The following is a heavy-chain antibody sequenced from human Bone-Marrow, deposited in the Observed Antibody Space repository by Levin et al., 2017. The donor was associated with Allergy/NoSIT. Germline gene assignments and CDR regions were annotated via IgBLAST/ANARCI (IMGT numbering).Heavy chain of an antibody. CDR3: ARGGPSDYDYYYYGMDV. J-gene: IGHJ6*02. D-gene: IGHD3-16*01. CDR1: GFPFSASS. V-gene: IGHV3-21*01. CDR2: ISTSSNYI. Sequence: LSLTCAASGFPFSASSMNWVRQAPGKGLEWVSSISTSSNYIYYADSVKGRFTFSRDNAKNSVSLQMNSLRAEDTAVYYCARGGPSDYDYYYYGMDVWGQGTTVTVSS.